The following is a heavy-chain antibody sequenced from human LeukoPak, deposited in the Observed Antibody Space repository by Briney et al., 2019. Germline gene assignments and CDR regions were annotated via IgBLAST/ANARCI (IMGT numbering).Heavy chain of an antibody. V-gene: IGHV3-48*03. J-gene: IGHJ6*03. D-gene: IGHD2-15*01. CDR3: ARLDIVVVVAATSQYYYYYMDV. CDR2: ISSSSSTI. CDR1: GFTFSSYE. Sequence: GGSLRLSCAASGFTFSSYEMNWVRQAPGKGLEWVSYISSSSSTIYYADSVKGRFTISRDNAKNSLYLQMNSLRAEDTAVYYCARLDIVVVVAATSQYYYYYMDVWGKGTTVTVSS.